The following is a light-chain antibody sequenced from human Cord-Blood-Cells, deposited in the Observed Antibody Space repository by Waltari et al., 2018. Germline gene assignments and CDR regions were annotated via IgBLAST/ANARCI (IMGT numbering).Light chain of an antibody. V-gene: IGLV2-18*02. CDR1: SSDVGSYNR. CDR3: SSYTSSSTFVV. CDR2: EVS. J-gene: IGLJ3*02. Sequence: QSALTQPPSVSGSPGQSVTISCTGTSSDVGSYNRVSWYQQPPDTAPKLMIYEVSNRPSGVPDRFSGSKSGNTASLTISGLQAEDEADYYCSSYTSSSTFVVFGGGTKLTVL.